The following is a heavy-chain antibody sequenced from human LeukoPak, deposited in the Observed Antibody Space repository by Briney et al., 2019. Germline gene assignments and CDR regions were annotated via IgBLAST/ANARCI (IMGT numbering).Heavy chain of an antibody. Sequence: PSQTLSLTCAVSGGSISSGGYSWSWIRQPPGKGPEWIGYIYHSGSTYYNPSLKSRVTISVDRSKNQFSLKLSSVTAADTAVYYCASSSWYDAFDIWGQGTMVTVSS. CDR2: IYHSGST. CDR1: GGSISSGGYS. CDR3: ASSSWYDAFDI. D-gene: IGHD6-13*01. J-gene: IGHJ3*02. V-gene: IGHV4-30-2*01.